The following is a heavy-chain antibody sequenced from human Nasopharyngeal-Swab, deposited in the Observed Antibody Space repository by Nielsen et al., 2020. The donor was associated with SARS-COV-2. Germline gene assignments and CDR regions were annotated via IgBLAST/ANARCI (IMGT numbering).Heavy chain of an antibody. CDR3: ARLIRSQGYYYYMDV. CDR2: IYPGDSDT. Sequence: SCKGSGYSFTSYWIVWVRQTPGKGLAWMGIIYPGDSDTRYSPSFQGQVTISADKSISTAYLQWSSLKASDTAMYYCARLIRSQGYYYYMDVWGKGTTVTVSS. J-gene: IGHJ6*03. D-gene: IGHD3-16*01. CDR1: GYSFTSYW. V-gene: IGHV5-51*01.